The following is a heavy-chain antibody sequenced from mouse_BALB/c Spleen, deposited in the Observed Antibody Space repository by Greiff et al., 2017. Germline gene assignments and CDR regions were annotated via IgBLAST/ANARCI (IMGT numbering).Heavy chain of an antibody. CDR1: GFTFSSYT. V-gene: IGHV5-12-2*01. Sequence: EVKLMESGGGLVQPGGSLKLSCAASGFTFSSYTMSWVRQTPEKRLEWVAYISNGGGSTYYPDTVKGRFTISRDTAKNTLYLQMSSLKSEDTAMYYCARQGLRRELAYWGQGTLVTVSA. CDR3: ARQGLRRELAY. D-gene: IGHD2-4*01. J-gene: IGHJ3*01. CDR2: ISNGGGST.